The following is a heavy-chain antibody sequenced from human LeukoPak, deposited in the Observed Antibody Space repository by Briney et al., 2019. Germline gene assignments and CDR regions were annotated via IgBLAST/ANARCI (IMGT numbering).Heavy chain of an antibody. CDR2: ITGNGETT. Sequence: PGGALRLSCTAAGVTFSSYPMYWVRQAPGNGLEWVSAITGNGETTYYADSMKGRFTLSTDNTKNTLYLQMRSLRAEDTAVYYCASSRAYGFLDYWGQGSLVTVSS. V-gene: IGHV3-23*01. J-gene: IGHJ4*02. CDR3: ASSRAYGFLDY. D-gene: IGHD3-10*01. CDR1: GVTFSSYP.